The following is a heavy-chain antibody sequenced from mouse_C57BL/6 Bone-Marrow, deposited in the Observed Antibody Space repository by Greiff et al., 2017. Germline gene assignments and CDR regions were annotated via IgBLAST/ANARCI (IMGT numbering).Heavy chain of an antibody. CDR1: GYTFTSYW. CDR2: IKTSNGGT. Sequence: QVQLQQPGTELVKPGASVKLSCKASGYTFTSYWMHWVKQRPGQGLAWIGNIKTSNGGTNYNETFKSKATLTVDTSSSTAYMQHSSLTCEGSAFYCCARPRECDYWGQGTTLTVAS. CDR3: ARPRECDY. V-gene: IGHV1-53*01. J-gene: IGHJ2*01.